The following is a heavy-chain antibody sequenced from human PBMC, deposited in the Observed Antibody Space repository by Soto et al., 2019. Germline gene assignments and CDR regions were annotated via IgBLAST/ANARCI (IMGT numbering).Heavy chain of an antibody. D-gene: IGHD4-17*01. CDR1: GGSISSSNYY. Sequence: QLQLQESGPGLVKPSETLSLTCTVSGGSISSSNYYWGWIRQPPGKGLEWIGNIYSSGSTYYNPSLKSRVTISVDTSKNQFSLKVSSVTAADTAVYYCASFNYGPYYAMDVWGQGVTVTVSS. CDR2: IYSSGST. CDR3: ASFNYGPYYAMDV. J-gene: IGHJ6*02. V-gene: IGHV4-39*01.